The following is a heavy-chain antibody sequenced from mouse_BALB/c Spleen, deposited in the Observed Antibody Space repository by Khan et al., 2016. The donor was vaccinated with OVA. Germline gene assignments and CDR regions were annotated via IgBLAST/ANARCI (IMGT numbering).Heavy chain of an antibody. CDR1: GFNIKDTY. Sequence: VRLQQSGAELVKPGASVKLSCTASGFNIKDTYMHWVKQRPEQGLEWIGRIAPANGNTKYDPTFHGKATIKADTSSNTAYLQLRSLTSEDTAVYYCAHPSDDPRNFDVWGAGTTVTVSS. CDR2: IAPANGNT. V-gene: IGHV14-3*02. CDR3: AHPSDDPRNFDV. J-gene: IGHJ1*01. D-gene: IGHD6-1*01.